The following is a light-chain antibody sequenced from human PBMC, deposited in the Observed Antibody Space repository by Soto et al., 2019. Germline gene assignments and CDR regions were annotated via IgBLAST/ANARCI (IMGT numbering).Light chain of an antibody. CDR3: QQYHAYWT. V-gene: IGKV1-5*01. CDR2: DAS. Sequence: DIQMTQSPSTLSASVGDRVSITCRASHSISSSLAWYQQEPGKAPKLLIFDASSLERGVPSRFSGSGSGTEFTLTISRLQPDDFATYYCQQYHAYWTFGQGTKVDIK. CDR1: HSISSS. J-gene: IGKJ1*01.